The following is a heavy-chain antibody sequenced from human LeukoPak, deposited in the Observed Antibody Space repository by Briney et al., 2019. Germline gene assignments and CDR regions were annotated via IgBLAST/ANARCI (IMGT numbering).Heavy chain of an antibody. Sequence: ASVKVSCKASGYTFTGYYMHWVRQAPGQGLEWMGWINPNSGGTNYAQKFQGRVTMTRNTSISTAYMELSRLRSDDTAVYYCASMMVRGGTYDYWGQGTLVTVSS. V-gene: IGHV1-2*02. CDR1: GYTFTGYY. CDR2: INPNSGGT. D-gene: IGHD3-10*01. J-gene: IGHJ4*02. CDR3: ASMMVRGGTYDY.